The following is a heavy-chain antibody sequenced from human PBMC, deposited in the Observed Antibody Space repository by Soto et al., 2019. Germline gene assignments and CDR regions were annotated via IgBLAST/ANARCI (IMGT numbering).Heavy chain of an antibody. Sequence: GGSLRLSCAASGFTFSSYGMHWVRQAPGKGLEWVAVIWYDGSNKYYADSVKGRFTISRDNSKNTLYLQMNSLRAEDTAVYYCARDFLAESDHNADYDTSVGAFDIWVQGTMVTVSS. J-gene: IGHJ3*02. CDR2: IWYDGSNK. CDR1: GFTFSSYG. CDR3: ARDFLAESDHNADYDTSVGAFDI. D-gene: IGHD3-9*01. V-gene: IGHV3-33*01.